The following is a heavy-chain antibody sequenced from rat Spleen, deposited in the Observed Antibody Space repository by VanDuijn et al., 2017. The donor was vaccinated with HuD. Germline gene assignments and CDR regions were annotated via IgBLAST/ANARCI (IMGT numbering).Heavy chain of an antibody. CDR1: GFTFSDYN. CDR3: TRDRILRSTGFDY. D-gene: IGHD1-6*01. CDR2: ISYDGSST. Sequence: EVQLVESGGGLVQPGRSLKLSCAASGFTFSDYNMAWVRQAPKKGLEWVATISYDGSSTYYRDSVKGRFTLSRDNAKSSLYLQMDSLRSEDTATYYCTRDRILRSTGFDYWGQGVMVTVSS. V-gene: IGHV5-7*01. J-gene: IGHJ2*01.